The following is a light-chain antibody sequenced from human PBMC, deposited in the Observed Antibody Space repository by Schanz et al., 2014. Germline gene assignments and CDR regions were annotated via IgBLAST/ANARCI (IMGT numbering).Light chain of an antibody. J-gene: IGLJ2*01. Sequence: QSALTQAASVSGSPGQSITISCTGTSSDVGGYNYVSWYQQHPGKAPKLMIYEVNKRPSGVPDRFTGSKSGNTASLTVSGLQAEDEADYYCSSYAGSNNLVFGGGTKLTVL. CDR1: SSDVGGYNY. V-gene: IGLV2-8*01. CDR3: SSYAGSNNLV. CDR2: EVN.